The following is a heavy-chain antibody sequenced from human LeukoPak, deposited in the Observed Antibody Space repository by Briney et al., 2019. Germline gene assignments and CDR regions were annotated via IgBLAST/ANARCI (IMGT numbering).Heavy chain of an antibody. CDR1: GFTFSSYA. CDR3: ARRRGGYGDGDFDY. CDR2: ISYDGSNK. D-gene: IGHD4-17*01. Sequence: PGRSLRLSCAASGFTFSSYAMHWVRQAPGKGLEWVAVISYDGSNKYYADSVKGRFTISRDNSKNTLYLQMNSLRVEDTSVYYCARRRGGYGDGDFDYWGQGTLVTVSS. J-gene: IGHJ4*02. V-gene: IGHV3-30*04.